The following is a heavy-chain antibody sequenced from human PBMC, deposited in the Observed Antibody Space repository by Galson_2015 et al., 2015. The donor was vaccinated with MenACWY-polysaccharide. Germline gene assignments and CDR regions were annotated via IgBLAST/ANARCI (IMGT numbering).Heavy chain of an antibody. CDR3: TRGGGRYYVDY. J-gene: IGHJ4*02. Sequence: SVKVSCKASGYTFTDCYIHWVRQAPGQGLEWMGWINPNGGGTHYEQKYKASVTMTRDKSINTAYMELSRLSSDNTAVYYCTRGGGRYYVDYWGQGTLVTVSS. V-gene: IGHV1-2*02. D-gene: IGHD6-19*01. CDR2: INPNGGGT. CDR1: GYTFTDCY.